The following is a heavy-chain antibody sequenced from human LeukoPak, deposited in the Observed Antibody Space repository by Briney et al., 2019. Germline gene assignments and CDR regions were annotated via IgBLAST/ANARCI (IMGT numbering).Heavy chain of an antibody. D-gene: IGHD3-22*01. J-gene: IGHJ4*02. CDR1: GFTFDDYA. V-gene: IGHV3-9*01. CDR3: AKAIRGGYYLFDY. Sequence: PGGSLRLSCAASGFTFDDYAMHWVRQAPGKGLEWVSGISWNSGSIGYADSVKGRFTISRDNAKNSLYLQMNSLRAEDTAVYYCAKAIRGGYYLFDYWGQGTLVTVSS. CDR2: ISWNSGSI.